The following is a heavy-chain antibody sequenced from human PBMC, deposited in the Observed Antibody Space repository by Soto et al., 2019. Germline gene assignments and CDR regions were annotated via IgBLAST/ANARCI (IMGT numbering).Heavy chain of an antibody. CDR3: ARRGSGSYYDY. V-gene: IGHV3-23*01. Sequence: EVQLLESGGGLVQTGGSLRLSCAASGFTFSSYAMRWVRQAPVMGLEWVSAISGSGGSTYYADSVKGRFTISRDNSKNTLYLQMNSLRAEDTAVYYCARRGSGSYYDYWGQGTLVTVSS. D-gene: IGHD1-26*01. J-gene: IGHJ4*02. CDR1: GFTFSSYA. CDR2: ISGSGGST.